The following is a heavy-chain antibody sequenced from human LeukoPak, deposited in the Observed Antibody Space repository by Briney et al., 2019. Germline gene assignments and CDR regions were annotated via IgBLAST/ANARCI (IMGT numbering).Heavy chain of an antibody. CDR1: GGTFSSYA. Sequence: GASVKVSCKASGGTFSSYAISWVRQAPGQGLEWMGGIIPIFGTANYAQKFQGRVTITTDESTSTAYMELSSLRSEDTAVYYCASHPSRAMVPPWLDYWGQGTLVTVSS. CDR2: IIPIFGTA. D-gene: IGHD5-18*01. CDR3: ASHPSRAMVPPWLDY. J-gene: IGHJ4*02. V-gene: IGHV1-69*05.